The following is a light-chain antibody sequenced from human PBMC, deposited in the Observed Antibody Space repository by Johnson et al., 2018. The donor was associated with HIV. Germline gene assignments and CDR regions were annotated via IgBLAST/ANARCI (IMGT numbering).Light chain of an antibody. V-gene: IGLV1-51*02. CDR1: SSNIGKNY. CDR3: ATWYSSLSAYV. CDR2: ENN. Sequence: VLPQPPSVSAAPGQMVIISCSGSSSNIGKNYVSWYQQVPGTAPKLLIYENNKRPSGIPDRFSASKFGSSATLGITGLQTGDEADYYCATWYSSLSAYVFGTGTKVTVL. J-gene: IGLJ1*01.